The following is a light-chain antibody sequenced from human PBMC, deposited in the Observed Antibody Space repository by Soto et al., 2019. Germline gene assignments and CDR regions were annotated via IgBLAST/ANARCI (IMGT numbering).Light chain of an antibody. CDR3: QQSYSTLYT. CDR1: QSISSY. CDR2: AAS. V-gene: IGKV1-39*01. Sequence: DIQMTQSPSSLSASVGDRVTITCRASQSISSYLNWFQQKPGKAPKLLIYAASTLQSGVPSRFGGSGSGTDFTLTISSLQPEDSATYYCQQSYSTLYTFGQGTKLDIK. J-gene: IGKJ2*01.